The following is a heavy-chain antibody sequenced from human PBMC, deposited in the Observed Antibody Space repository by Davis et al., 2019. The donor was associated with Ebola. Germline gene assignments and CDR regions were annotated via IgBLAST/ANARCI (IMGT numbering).Heavy chain of an antibody. J-gene: IGHJ6*02. CDR1: GFTFSSYA. CDR2: ISGSGGST. V-gene: IGHV3-23*01. CDR3: ARDHGDCSSTSCPPWAYYYYGMDV. D-gene: IGHD2-2*03. Sequence: GESLKISCAASGFTFSSYAMSWVRQAPGKGLEWVSAISGSGGSTYYADSVKGRFTISRDNSKNTLYLQMGSLRAEDMAVYYCARDHGDCSSTSCPPWAYYYYGMDVWGQGTTVTVSS.